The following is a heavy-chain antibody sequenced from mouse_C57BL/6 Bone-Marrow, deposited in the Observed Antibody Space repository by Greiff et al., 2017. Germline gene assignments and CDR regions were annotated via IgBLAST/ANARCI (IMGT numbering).Heavy chain of an antibody. Sequence: VQLQQSGAELVRPGASVKLSCTASGFNIKDYYMHWVKQRPEQGLEWIGRIDPEDGDTEYAPKFQGKATMTADTSSNTAYLQLSSLTSEDTAVYYCARDDPGGYFDVWGTGTTVTVSS. V-gene: IGHV14-1*01. CDR3: ARDDPGGYFDV. CDR2: IDPEDGDT. CDR1: GFNIKDYY. J-gene: IGHJ1*03.